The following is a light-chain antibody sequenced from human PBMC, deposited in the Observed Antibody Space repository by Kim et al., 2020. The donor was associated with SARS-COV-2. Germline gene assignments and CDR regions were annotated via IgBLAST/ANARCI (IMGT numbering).Light chain of an antibody. Sequence: VLTQSPGTLSLSPGERATLSCRASQSGMSGYLAWFQQKPGQAPRLLIRGTSNRATGIPDRFSGSGSETDFTLTISRLEPEDFAVYYCQHYDSSGYTFGQGNKLEI. J-gene: IGKJ2*01. V-gene: IGKV3-20*01. CDR3: QHYDSSGYT. CDR1: QSGMSGY. CDR2: GTS.